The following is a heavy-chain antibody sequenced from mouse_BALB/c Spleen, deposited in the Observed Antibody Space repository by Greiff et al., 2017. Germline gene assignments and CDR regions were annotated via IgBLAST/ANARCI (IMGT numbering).Heavy chain of an antibody. CDR2: IDPENGDT. CDR3: NARYDYDAMDY. D-gene: IGHD1-1*02. CDR1: GFNIKDYY. J-gene: IGHJ4*01. Sequence: EVKLMESGAELVRSGASVKLSCTASGFNIKDYYMHWVKQRPEQGLEWIGWIDPENGDTEYAPKFQGKATMTADTSSNTAYLQLSSLTSEDTAVYYCNARYDYDAMDYWGQGTSVTVSS. V-gene: IGHV14-4*02.